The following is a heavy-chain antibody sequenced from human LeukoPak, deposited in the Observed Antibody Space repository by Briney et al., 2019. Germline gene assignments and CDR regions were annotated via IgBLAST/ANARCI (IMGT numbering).Heavy chain of an antibody. D-gene: IGHD1-1*01. J-gene: IGHJ4*02. V-gene: IGHV1-69*05. CDR3: ARGNDVAAFDY. CDR2: IIPIFGTA. CDR1: GGTFSSYA. Sequence: ASVKVSCKASGGTFSSYAISWVRQAPGQGLEWMGGIIPIFGTANYAQKFQGRVTITTDESTSTAYMELSSLRSEGTAVYYCARGNDVAAFDYWGQGTLVTVSS.